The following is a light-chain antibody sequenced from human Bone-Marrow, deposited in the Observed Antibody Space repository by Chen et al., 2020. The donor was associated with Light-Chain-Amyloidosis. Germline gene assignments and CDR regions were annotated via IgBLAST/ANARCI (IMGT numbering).Light chain of an antibody. J-gene: IGLJ3*02. V-gene: IGLV1-44*01. Sequence: QSVLTQPPSASGTPGQRVTISCSGSSSNIRTNTVNWYQQLPGTAPKLLIYTNNQRPSGIPERFSGSKSGTSASLAISGLQSEDVADYYCAAWDDSLKAWVFGGGTKLTVL. CDR2: TNN. CDR3: AAWDDSLKAWV. CDR1: SSNIRTNT.